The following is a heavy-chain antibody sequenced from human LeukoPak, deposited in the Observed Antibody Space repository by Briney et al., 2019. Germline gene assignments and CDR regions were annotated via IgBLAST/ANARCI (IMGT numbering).Heavy chain of an antibody. J-gene: IGHJ4*02. V-gene: IGHV4-39*01. CDR3: ARLPPLNYDFWSGYGGIDY. CDR2: IYYSGST. CDR1: GGSISSSSYY. Sequence: PSETLSLTCTVSGGSISSSSYYWGWIRQPPGKGLEWIGSIYYSGSTYYSPSLKSRVTISVDTSKNQFSLKLSSVTAADTAVYYCARLPPLNYDFWSGYGGIDYWGQGTLVTVSS. D-gene: IGHD3-3*01.